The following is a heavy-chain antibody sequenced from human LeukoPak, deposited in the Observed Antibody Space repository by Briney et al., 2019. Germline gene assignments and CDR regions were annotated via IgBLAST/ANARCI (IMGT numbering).Heavy chain of an antibody. J-gene: IGHJ3*02. Sequence: PSETLSLTCAVSGGSISSSAYYWAWIRQPPGKGLEWVGSVYDSGSTYYNPSLKSRVTISIDMSKNQFSLNLNSVTAADTALYYCARASPSTGVYIDQVDDAFDIWGQGTMVTVSS. CDR2: VYDSGST. CDR3: ARASPSTGVYIDQVDDAFDI. CDR1: GGSISSSAYY. V-gene: IGHV4-39*07. D-gene: IGHD5/OR15-5a*01.